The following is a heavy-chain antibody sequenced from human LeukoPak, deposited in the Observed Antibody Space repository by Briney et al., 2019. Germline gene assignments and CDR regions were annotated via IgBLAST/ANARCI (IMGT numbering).Heavy chain of an antibody. D-gene: IGHD6-19*01. CDR3: ARAPFSGWAFDY. CDR2: TSSSSSYI. J-gene: IGHJ4*02. Sequence: PGGSLRLSCAASGFXFSSYSINWVRQAPGKGLEWVSSTSSSSSYIYYADSVKGRFTISRDNAKNSLYLQMNSLRAEDTAVYYCARAPFSGWAFDYWGQGTLVTVSS. CDR1: GFXFSSYS. V-gene: IGHV3-21*01.